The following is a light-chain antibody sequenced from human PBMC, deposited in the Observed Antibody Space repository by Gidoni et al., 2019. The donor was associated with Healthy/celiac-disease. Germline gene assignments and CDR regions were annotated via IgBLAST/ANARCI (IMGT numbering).Light chain of an antibody. CDR1: QSVSSSY. CDR2: GAS. V-gene: IGKV3-20*01. J-gene: IGKJ2*03. Sequence: EIVLTQYPGTLSLSPGERATLSCRASQSVSSSYLAWYQQKPGQAPRLLLYGASSRATGIPDRFSGSGSGTDFTLTISRLEPEDFAVYYCQQYGSSPPNSFGQXTKLEIK. CDR3: QQYGSSPPNS.